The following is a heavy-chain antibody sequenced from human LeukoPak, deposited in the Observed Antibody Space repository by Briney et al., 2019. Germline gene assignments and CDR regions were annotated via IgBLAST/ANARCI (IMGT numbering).Heavy chain of an antibody. Sequence: GGSLRLSCAASGFTFSTYRMSWVRQAPGKGLEWVANIKQDGSEKHYVDSVKGRFTISRDNAKNSLYLQMNSLRAEDTAVYYCAKVDSSGWYRIVGWFDPWGQGTLVTVSS. CDR2: IKQDGSEK. D-gene: IGHD6-19*01. J-gene: IGHJ5*02. CDR3: AKVDSSGWYRIVGWFDP. V-gene: IGHV3-7*03. CDR1: GFTFSTYR.